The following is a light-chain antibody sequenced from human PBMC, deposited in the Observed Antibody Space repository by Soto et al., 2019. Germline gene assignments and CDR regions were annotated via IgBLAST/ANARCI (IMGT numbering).Light chain of an antibody. J-gene: IGKJ2*01. CDR3: QQYNNWPPYT. Sequence: EIVMTQSPATLSVSPGERATLSCRASQSVSSDLAWYQQKPDQPPRLLIYDASTRATGIPARFSGSRSGTEFTLTISSLQSEDFAVYYCQQYNNWPPYTFGQGTKLEIK. CDR2: DAS. V-gene: IGKV3-15*01. CDR1: QSVSSD.